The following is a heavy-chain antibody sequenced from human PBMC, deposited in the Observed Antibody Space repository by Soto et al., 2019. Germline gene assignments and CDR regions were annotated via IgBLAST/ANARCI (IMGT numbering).Heavy chain of an antibody. CDR3: QAEDAIRDTVLVSAVLLNRSSDL. Sequence: GKGLEWVAGIWYDGSNKYYADSVKGRVTISRDNSKNTLYLQMNSLRVEDTVVFFCQAEDAIRDTVLVSAVLLNRSSDL. D-gene: IGHD2-15*01. J-gene: IGHJ2*01. CDR2: IWYDGSNK. V-gene: IGHV3-33*01.